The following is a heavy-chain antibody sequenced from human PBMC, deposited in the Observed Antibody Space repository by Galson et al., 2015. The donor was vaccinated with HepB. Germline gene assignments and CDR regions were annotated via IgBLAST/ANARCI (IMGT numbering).Heavy chain of an antibody. V-gene: IGHV3-15*07. J-gene: IGHJ6*03. D-gene: IGHD6-13*01. CDR1: GFTFSNAW. Sequence: SLRLSCAASGFTFSNAWMNWVRQAPGKGLEWVGRIKSKTDGGTTDYAAPVKGRFTISRDDSKNTLYLQMNSLKTEDTAVYYCTTSGIAAAGYAYYYYYYMDVWGKGTTVTVSS. CDR3: TTSGIAAAGYAYYYYYYMDV. CDR2: IKSKTDGGTT.